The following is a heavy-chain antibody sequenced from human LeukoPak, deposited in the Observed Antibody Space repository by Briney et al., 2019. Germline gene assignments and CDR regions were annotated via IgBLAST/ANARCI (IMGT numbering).Heavy chain of an antibody. V-gene: IGHV4-59*08. CDR1: GGSISSYY. Sequence: PSETLSLTCTVSGGSISSYYWSWIRQPPGKGLEWIGYIYYSGSTNYNPSLKSRVTISVDTSKNQFSLTLSSVTAADTAVYYCARHVNTMVRGPFDYWGQGTLVTVSS. CDR3: ARHVNTMVRGPFDY. J-gene: IGHJ4*02. CDR2: IYYSGST. D-gene: IGHD3-10*01.